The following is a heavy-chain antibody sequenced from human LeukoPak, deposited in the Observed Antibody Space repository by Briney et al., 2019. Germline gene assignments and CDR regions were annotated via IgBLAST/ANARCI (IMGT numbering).Heavy chain of an antibody. D-gene: IGHD6-19*01. J-gene: IGHJ6*03. CDR3: AKDFTAESGWYKFSRPDYYYMDV. Sequence: TGGSLRLSCAASGFTFSSYGMHWVRQAPGKGLEWVAFIRYDGSNKYYADSVKGRFTISRDNSKNTLYLQMNSLRAEDTAVYYCAKDFTAESGWYKFSRPDYYYMDVWGKGTTVTISS. CDR1: GFTFSSYG. CDR2: IRYDGSNK. V-gene: IGHV3-30*02.